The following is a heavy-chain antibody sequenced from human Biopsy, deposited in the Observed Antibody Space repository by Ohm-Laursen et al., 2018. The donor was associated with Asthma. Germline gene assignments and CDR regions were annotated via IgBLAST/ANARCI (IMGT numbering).Heavy chain of an antibody. CDR1: GFTVSTNG. CDR2: IYSGGGT. J-gene: IGHJ3*02. V-gene: IGHV3-53*01. D-gene: IGHD4-17*01. Sequence: SLRLSCAASGFTVSTNGMSWVRQPPGKGLEWVSVIYSGGGTYYADTVQGGVTITRDYSNNKLSLQMNSLRAEDTTVYYYLRAYGVSVFSGSFDIWGQGTMVTVSS. CDR3: LRAYGVSVFSGSFDI.